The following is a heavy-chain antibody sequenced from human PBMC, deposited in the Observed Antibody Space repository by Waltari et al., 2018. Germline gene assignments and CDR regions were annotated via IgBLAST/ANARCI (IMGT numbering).Heavy chain of an antibody. V-gene: IGHV4-34*04. Sequence: QVQLQQWGAGLLKPSETLSLTCAVYGGSFSDNYWSWIRQHPGKGLEWIGEINHGGNTNQNPSLETRATIPVDTSKNRCPLKLNAVPAADTAVYYCASGRPRRNSSSYYNWFDPWGQGTLVTVSS. J-gene: IGHJ5*02. D-gene: IGHD3-22*01. CDR1: GGSFSDNY. CDR2: INHGGNT. CDR3: ASGRPRRNSSSYYNWFDP.